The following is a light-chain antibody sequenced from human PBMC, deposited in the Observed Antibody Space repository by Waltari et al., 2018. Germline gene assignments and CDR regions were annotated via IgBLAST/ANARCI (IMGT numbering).Light chain of an antibody. Sequence: QSALTQPASVSGSPGQSITISCTGTSSAVGGYNYVSWYQQHPGKAPNLMIYEVSNRPSGVSNRFSGSKSGNTASLTISGLQAEDEADYYCSSYTSSSKVFGGGTKLTVL. CDR1: SSAVGGYNY. V-gene: IGLV2-14*01. CDR2: EVS. J-gene: IGLJ2*01. CDR3: SSYTSSSKV.